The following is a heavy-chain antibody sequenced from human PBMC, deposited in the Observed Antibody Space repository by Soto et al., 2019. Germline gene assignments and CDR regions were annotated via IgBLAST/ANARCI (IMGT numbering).Heavy chain of an antibody. Sequence: EVQLLESGGGLVQPGGSLRLSCAASGFTFSSYAMSWVRQAPGKGLAWVSAISGSGGSTYYADSVKGRFTISRDNSKNTLYLQMNSLRAEDTAVYYCAKVATAMETRLYYYYYMDVWGKGTTVTVSS. CDR1: GFTFSSYA. J-gene: IGHJ6*03. CDR2: ISGSGGST. CDR3: AKVATAMETRLYYYYYMDV. V-gene: IGHV3-23*01. D-gene: IGHD5-18*01.